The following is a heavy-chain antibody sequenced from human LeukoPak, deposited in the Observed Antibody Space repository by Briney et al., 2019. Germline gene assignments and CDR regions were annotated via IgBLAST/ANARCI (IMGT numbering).Heavy chain of an antibody. J-gene: IGHJ4*02. CDR3: ARPSWSGSSWTPDPSVYYFDY. CDR2: IYPGDSDT. CDR1: GYSFTSYW. V-gene: IGHV5-51*03. Sequence: PGESLKISCKGSGYSFTSYWIGWVRQMPGKGLEWMGIIYPGDSDTRYSPSFQGQVTISADKSISTAYLQWSSLKASDTAMYYCARPSWSGSSWTPDPSVYYFDYWGQGTLVTVSS. D-gene: IGHD6-13*01.